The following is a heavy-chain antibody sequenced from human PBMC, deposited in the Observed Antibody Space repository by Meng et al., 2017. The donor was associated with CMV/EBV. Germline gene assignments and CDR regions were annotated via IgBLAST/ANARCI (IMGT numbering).Heavy chain of an antibody. CDR1: GGNFSSYA. D-gene: IGHD6-13*01. V-gene: IGHV1-69*05. Sequence: SGGNFSSYAISWVRQAPGQGLEWMGGIIPIFGTANYAQKFQGRVTITTDESTSTAYMELSSLRSEDTAVYYCARSEWQQLPRGGLDYWGQGTLVTVSS. CDR3: ARSEWQQLPRGGLDY. CDR2: IIPIFGTA. J-gene: IGHJ4*02.